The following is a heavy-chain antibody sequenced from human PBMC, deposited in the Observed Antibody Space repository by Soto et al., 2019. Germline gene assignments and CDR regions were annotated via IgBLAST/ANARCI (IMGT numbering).Heavy chain of an antibody. CDR1: GYTFTGYY. CDR3: ARVGSSDFGVLGAFDI. Sequence: GASVKVSCKASGYTFTGYYMHWVRQAPGQGLEWMGWINPNSGGTNYAQKFQGWVTMTRDTSISTAYMEPSRLRSDDTAVYYCARVGSSDFGVLGAFDIWGQGTMVTVSS. V-gene: IGHV1-2*04. J-gene: IGHJ3*02. CDR2: INPNSGGT. D-gene: IGHD3-3*01.